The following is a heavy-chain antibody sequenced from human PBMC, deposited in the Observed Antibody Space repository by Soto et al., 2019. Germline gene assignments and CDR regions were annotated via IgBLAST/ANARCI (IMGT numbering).Heavy chain of an antibody. D-gene: IGHD2-2*01. J-gene: IGHJ4*02. Sequence: GGSLRLSCAPSGFTFSTYCMEWVRQATGKGLEWVSSLRSDGSTTYYAGSVKGRFTISRDNAKKSLYLQMNSLRAEDTAVYYCARMTSSLSPGRWGQGTLVTVSS. CDR2: LRSDGSTT. CDR1: GFTFSTYC. CDR3: ARMTSSLSPGR. V-gene: IGHV3-48*01.